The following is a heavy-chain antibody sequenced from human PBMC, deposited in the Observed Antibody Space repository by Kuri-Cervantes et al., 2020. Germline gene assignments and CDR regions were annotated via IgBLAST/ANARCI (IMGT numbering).Heavy chain of an antibody. CDR1: GFTFSSYA. CDR2: ISYDGSNK. CDR3: ARGLYLVTPPFDY. D-gene: IGHD2-21*02. V-gene: IGHV3-30*01. Sequence: LSLTCAASGFTFSSYAMHWVRQAPGKGLEWVAVISYDGSNKYYADSVKGRFTISRDNSKNTLYLQMNSLRAEDTAVYYCARGLYLVTPPFDYWGQGTLVPVSS. J-gene: IGHJ4*02.